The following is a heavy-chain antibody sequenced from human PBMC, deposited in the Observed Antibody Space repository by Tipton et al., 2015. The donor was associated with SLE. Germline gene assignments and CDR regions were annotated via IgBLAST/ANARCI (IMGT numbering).Heavy chain of an antibody. D-gene: IGHD4-17*01. J-gene: IGHJ4*02. Sequence: TLSLTCTVSGGSISSHYWSWIRQPPGKGLEWIGEINHSGSTNYNPSLKSRVTISVDTSKNQFSLKLSSVTAADTAVYYCARRTYGPLDYWGQGTLVTVSS. CDR2: INHSGST. CDR3: ARRTYGPLDY. V-gene: IGHV4-34*01. CDR1: GGSISSHY.